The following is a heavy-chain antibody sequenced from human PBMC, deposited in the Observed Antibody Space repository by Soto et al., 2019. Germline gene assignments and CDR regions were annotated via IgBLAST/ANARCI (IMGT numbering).Heavy chain of an antibody. CDR1: DGSIGSDY. D-gene: IGHD3-10*02. CDR2: IDYIGNT. CDR3: ARMFDNYVNGNWFDP. Sequence: QVQLQESGPGLVKPSETLSLTCTVSDGSIGSDYWSWIRQPPGKGLEWLGNIDYIGNTNYNPSLKSRVTMSIDTSKNRFSLKLAFVTTADTAVYYCARMFDNYVNGNWFDPWGQGTLVTVSS. J-gene: IGHJ5*02. V-gene: IGHV4-59*01.